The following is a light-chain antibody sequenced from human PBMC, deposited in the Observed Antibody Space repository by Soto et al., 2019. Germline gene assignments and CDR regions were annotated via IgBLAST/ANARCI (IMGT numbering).Light chain of an antibody. Sequence: EIVLTQSPGTLSLSPGERATLSCRASQTVSSSYLAWYQQKPGQAPRLLIYGASTRATGIPGRCSGSASGTDFTLTISRLEPEDFAVYYCQQYGPSPMYTFGQGTNLEIK. CDR1: QTVSSSY. CDR2: GAS. J-gene: IGKJ2*01. V-gene: IGKV3-20*01. CDR3: QQYGPSPMYT.